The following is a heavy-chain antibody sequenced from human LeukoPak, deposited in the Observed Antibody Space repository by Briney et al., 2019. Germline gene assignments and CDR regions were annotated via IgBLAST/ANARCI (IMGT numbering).Heavy chain of an antibody. V-gene: IGHV3-48*01. CDR1: GITFSGSG. Sequence: GGSLRLSCAASGITFSGSGMSWVRQAPGKGLEWVSYIRSSSSTIYYADSVKGRFTISRDNAKNSLYLQMNSLRAEDTAVYYCARAKRNGFDIWGQGTMVTVSS. CDR2: IRSSSSTI. CDR3: ARAKRNGFDI. J-gene: IGHJ3*02.